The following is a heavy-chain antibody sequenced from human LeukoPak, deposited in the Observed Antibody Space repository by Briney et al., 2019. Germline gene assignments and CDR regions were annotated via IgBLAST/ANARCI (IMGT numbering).Heavy chain of an antibody. J-gene: IGHJ4*02. Sequence: SETLSLTCTVSGGSISSYYWSWIRQPPGKGLEWIGYIYYSGSTNYNPSLKSRVTISVDTSKNQFSLKLSSVTAADTAVYSCARGHSSGWYSFDYWGQGALVTVSS. D-gene: IGHD6-19*01. CDR3: ARGHSSGWYSFDY. CDR1: GGSISSYY. V-gene: IGHV4-59*01. CDR2: IYYSGST.